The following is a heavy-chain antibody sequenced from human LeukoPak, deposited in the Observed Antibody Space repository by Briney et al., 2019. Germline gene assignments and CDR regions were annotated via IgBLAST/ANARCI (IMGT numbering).Heavy chain of an antibody. J-gene: IGHJ3*02. V-gene: IGHV3-48*01. CDR2: ISGRSSTI. D-gene: IGHD3-22*01. CDR3: AKMKTYYYDSSGYYRDAFDI. CDR1: AFTFSDYS. Sequence: GGSLRLSCAASAFTFSDYSMNWVRQAPGKGLQWISYISGRSSTIYYADSVRGRFTISRDNSKNTLYLQMNSLRAEDTAVYYCAKMKTYYYDSSGYYRDAFDIWGQGTMVTVS.